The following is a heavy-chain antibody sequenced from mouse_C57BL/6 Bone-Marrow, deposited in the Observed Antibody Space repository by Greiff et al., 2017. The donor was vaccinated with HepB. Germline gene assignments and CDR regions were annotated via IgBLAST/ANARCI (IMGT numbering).Heavy chain of an antibody. CDR2: INPNNGGT. J-gene: IGHJ1*03. V-gene: IGHV1-26*01. D-gene: IGHD1-1*01. Sequence: VQLKQSGPELVKPGASVKISCKASGYTFTDYYMNWVKQSHGKSLEWIGDINPNNGGTSYNQKFKGKATLTVDKSSSTAYMELRSLTSEDSAVYYCARSGIYYYGSSFYWYFDVWGTGTTVTVSS. CDR1: GYTFTDYY. CDR3: ARSGIYYYGSSFYWYFDV.